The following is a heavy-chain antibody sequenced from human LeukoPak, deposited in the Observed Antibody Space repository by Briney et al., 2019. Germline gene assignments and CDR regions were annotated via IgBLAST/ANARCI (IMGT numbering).Heavy chain of an antibody. V-gene: IGHV3-7*04. J-gene: IGHJ4*02. D-gene: IGHD6-19*01. Sequence: GGSLRLSCAASGFSFSSFWMTWVRQAPGKGLEWVANIKEDGSRNHCVDSVKGRFTISRDNAKNSLFLQMSSLRVEDTAVYYCVRANNAGWFDYWGQGTLVTVSS. CDR3: VRANNAGWFDY. CDR2: IKEDGSRN. CDR1: GFSFSSFW.